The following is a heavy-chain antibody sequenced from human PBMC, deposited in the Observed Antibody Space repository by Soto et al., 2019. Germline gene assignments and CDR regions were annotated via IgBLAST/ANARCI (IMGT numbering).Heavy chain of an antibody. Sequence: PSETLSLTCSVSGDSISTVDYFGAWIRQPPGQALEYIGYIYKSTTTYYNPSFESRVAISLDTSKSQFSLTVTSVTAADTAVYFCARGRYCLTGRCFPNWFDSWGQGTLVTVSS. CDR1: GDSISTVDYF. CDR2: IYKSTTT. D-gene: IGHD2-15*01. J-gene: IGHJ5*01. V-gene: IGHV4-30-4*01. CDR3: ARGRYCLTGRCFPNWFDS.